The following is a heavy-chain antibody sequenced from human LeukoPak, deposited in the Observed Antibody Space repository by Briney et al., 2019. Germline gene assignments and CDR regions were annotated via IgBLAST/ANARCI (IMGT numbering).Heavy chain of an antibody. V-gene: IGHV3-7*01. J-gene: IGHJ4*02. CDR1: GFAFSTSW. Sequence: PGGSLRLSCAASGFAFSTSWMNWIRQAPGKGLEWVACIKEVGSETYYADSVKGRFTVSRDTAKNSLFLQMNSLRVEDTAVYYCTRDSGRFRLDFWGQGVLVNVSS. CDR3: TRDSGRFRLDF. CDR2: IKEVGSET. D-gene: IGHD6-19*01.